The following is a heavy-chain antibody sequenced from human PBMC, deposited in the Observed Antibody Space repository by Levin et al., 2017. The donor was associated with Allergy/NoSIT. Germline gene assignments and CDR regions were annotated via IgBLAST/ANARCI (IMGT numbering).Heavy chain of an antibody. Sequence: SCAVSGGSISSGGYSWSWIRRPPGKGLEWIGYIYHTGSTSYNPSLKSRVTISVDRSKNQFSLKLSSVTAADTAVYYCARRNDGYSFDYWGQGTLVTVSS. V-gene: IGHV4-30-2*01. CDR1: GGSISSGGYS. CDR3: ARRNDGYSFDY. D-gene: IGHD5-24*01. CDR2: IYHTGST. J-gene: IGHJ4*02.